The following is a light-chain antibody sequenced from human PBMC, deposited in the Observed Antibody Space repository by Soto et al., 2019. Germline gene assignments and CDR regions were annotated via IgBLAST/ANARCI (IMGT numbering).Light chain of an antibody. Sequence: AIQMTQSPSSLSASVGDRVTITCRASQGIRNDLGWYQQKPGKAPKLLIYAASSLQSGVPSRFSGSGPGTDFTLTISSLQPEDFATYYCLQDYNYPLTFGGGTKVEIQ. V-gene: IGKV1-6*01. CDR2: AAS. CDR1: QGIRND. CDR3: LQDYNYPLT. J-gene: IGKJ4*01.